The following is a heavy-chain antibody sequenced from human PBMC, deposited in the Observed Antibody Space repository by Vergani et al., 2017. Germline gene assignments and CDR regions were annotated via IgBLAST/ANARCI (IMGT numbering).Heavy chain of an antibody. J-gene: IGHJ4*02. Sequence: EVQLLESGGGLVQPGGSLRLSCAASGFTFSSYAMSWVRQAPGKGLEWVSYISSSGSTIYYADSVKGRFTISRDNAKNSLYLQMNSLRAEDTAVYYCARIGIVGAKPHDYWGQGTLVTVSS. CDR3: ARIGIVGAKPHDY. CDR2: ISSSGSTI. D-gene: IGHD1-26*01. V-gene: IGHV3-48*03. CDR1: GFTFSSYA.